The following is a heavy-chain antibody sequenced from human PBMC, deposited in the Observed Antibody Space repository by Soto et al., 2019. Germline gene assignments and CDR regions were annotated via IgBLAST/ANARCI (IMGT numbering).Heavy chain of an antibody. V-gene: IGHV4-61*01. J-gene: IGHJ4*02. CDR2: IYSSGST. Sequence: SETLSLTCTVSGDSVSRHTNYWSWIRQPPGKGLEWIGYIYSSGSTEYNPSLKSRVTISIDTPKNQFSLKLGSVTAADTAVYFCARTADIALPGSFGYWGQGNLVTVSS. CDR1: GDSVSRHTNY. CDR3: ARTADIALPGSFGY. D-gene: IGHD3-10*01.